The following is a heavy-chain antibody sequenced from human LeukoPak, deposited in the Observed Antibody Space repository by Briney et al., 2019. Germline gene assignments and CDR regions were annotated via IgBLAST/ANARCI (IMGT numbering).Heavy chain of an antibody. CDR2: IEGSEGRK. J-gene: IGHJ6*03. Sequence: GGSLRLSCAAYGFTFSTYAMSWVRQAPGKGLEWVSLIEGSEGRKRYADSVKGRFTISRDNSKNTLYLEMNSLRAEDTAVYYCAKDSSSYDWGYMDVWGKGTTVTISS. CDR1: GFTFSTYA. V-gene: IGHV3-23*01. D-gene: IGHD3-22*01. CDR3: AKDSSSYDWGYMDV.